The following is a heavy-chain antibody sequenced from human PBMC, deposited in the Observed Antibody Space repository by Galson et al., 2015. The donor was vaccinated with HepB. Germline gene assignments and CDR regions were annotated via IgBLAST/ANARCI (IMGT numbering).Heavy chain of an antibody. J-gene: IGHJ4*02. CDR1: GYTLTELS. D-gene: IGHD1-1*01. Sequence: SVKVSCKVSGYTLTELSMHWVRQAPGKGLEWMGGFDPEDGETIYAQKFQGRVTMTEDTSTDTAYMELSSLRSEDTAVYYCATDRWNDPSFDYWGQGTLVTVSS. CDR2: FDPEDGET. CDR3: ATDRWNDPSFDY. V-gene: IGHV1-24*01.